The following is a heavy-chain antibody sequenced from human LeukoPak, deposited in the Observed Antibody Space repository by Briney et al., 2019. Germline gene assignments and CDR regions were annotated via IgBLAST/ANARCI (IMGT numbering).Heavy chain of an antibody. CDR1: GYTFTSYG. Sequence: ASVKVSCKASGYTFTSYGISWVRQAPGQGLEWMGWISAYNGNTNYAQKLQGRVTITADKSTSTAYMELSSLRSEDTAVYYCARHRQGYAWWGDAFDIWGQGTMVTVSS. CDR2: ISAYNGNT. CDR3: ARHRQGYAWWGDAFDI. J-gene: IGHJ3*02. D-gene: IGHD2-8*02. V-gene: IGHV1-18*01.